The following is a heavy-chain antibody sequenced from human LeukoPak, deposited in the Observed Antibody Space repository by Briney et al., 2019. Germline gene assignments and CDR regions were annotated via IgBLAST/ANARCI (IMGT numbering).Heavy chain of an antibody. CDR2: ISGSGGST. V-gene: IGHV3-23*01. CDR1: GFTFSSYA. CDR3: AKDGGEGSRHIVVVTAMSD. J-gene: IGHJ4*02. D-gene: IGHD2-21*02. Sequence: GGSLRLSCAASGFTFSSYAMSWVRQAPGKGLEWVSAISGSGGSTYYADSVKGRLTISRDNSKNTLYLQMNSLRAEDTAVYYCAKDGGEGSRHIVVVTAMSDWGQGTLVTVSS.